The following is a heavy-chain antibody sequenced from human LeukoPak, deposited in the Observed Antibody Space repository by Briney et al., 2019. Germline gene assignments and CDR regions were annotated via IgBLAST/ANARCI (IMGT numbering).Heavy chain of an antibody. CDR1: GFTFSTYI. V-gene: IGHV3-21*01. D-gene: IGHD3-10*02. CDR3: ARGTMFPYYFDY. J-gene: IGHJ4*02. Sequence: SGGSLRLSCAASGFTFSTYIMNWVRQTPGKGLEWVSSIGTSTSYIYYADSVKGRFTISRDNAKNSLYLQMNSLRAEDTAVYYCARGTMFPYYFDYWGQGTLVTVSS. CDR2: IGTSTSYI.